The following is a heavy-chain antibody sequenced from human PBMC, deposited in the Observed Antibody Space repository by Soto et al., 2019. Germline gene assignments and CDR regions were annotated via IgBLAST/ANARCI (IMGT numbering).Heavy chain of an antibody. J-gene: IGHJ6*02. V-gene: IGHV4-39*01. CDR3: ARRGTCSGSPSCGMDV. CDR1: GGSMSSSSYY. Sequence: QLQLQESGPGLVKPSETLSLTCTVSGGSMSSSSYYWGWIRQPPGKGLEWIGSIYYSASTYYNPSLKSRVTISVDTSKKQFSLKLSSVIAADTAVYYCARRGTCSGSPSCGMDVWGQGTTVTVSS. CDR2: IYYSAST. D-gene: IGHD3-10*02.